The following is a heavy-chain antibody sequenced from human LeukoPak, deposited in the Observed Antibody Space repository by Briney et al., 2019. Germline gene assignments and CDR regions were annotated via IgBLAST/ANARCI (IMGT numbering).Heavy chain of an antibody. CDR2: ISYDGSNK. V-gene: IGHV3-30*03. D-gene: IGHD4-23*01. CDR1: GFTFSSYG. CDR3: ARDRETTVVTTDAFDI. J-gene: IGHJ3*02. Sequence: GRSLRLSCAAPGFTFSSYGMHWVRQAPGKGLEWVAVISYDGSNKYYADSVKGRFTISRDNSKNTLYLQMNSLRAEDTAVYYCARDRETTVVTTDAFDIWGQGTMVTVSS.